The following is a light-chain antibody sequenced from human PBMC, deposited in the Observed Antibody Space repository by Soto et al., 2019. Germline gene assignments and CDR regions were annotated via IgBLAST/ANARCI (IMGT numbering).Light chain of an antibody. J-gene: IGKJ2*01. CDR2: DAS. V-gene: IGKV1-5*01. CDR1: QSISSW. CDR3: QQYRT. Sequence: DIQMTQSPSTVSASEGDRVTITCRASQSISSWLAWYQQKPGKAPKLLIYDASSLESGVPSRFSGSASGTEFTLTISSLQPDDFATYYCQQYRTFGQRTMVEI.